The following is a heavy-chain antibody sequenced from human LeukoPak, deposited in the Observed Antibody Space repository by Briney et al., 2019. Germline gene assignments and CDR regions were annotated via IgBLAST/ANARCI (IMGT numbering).Heavy chain of an antibody. CDR3: ARGGVTYYYDSSGYPIFDY. D-gene: IGHD3-22*01. CDR2: ISSSSSYI. J-gene: IGHJ4*02. CDR1: GFTFSSYS. V-gene: IGHV3-21*01. Sequence: GGSLRLSCAASGFTFSSYSMNWVRQAPGKGLEWVSSISSSSSYIYYADSVKGRFTISRDNAKNSLYLQMSSLRAEDTAVYYCARGGVTYYYDSSGYPIFDYWGQGTLVTVSS.